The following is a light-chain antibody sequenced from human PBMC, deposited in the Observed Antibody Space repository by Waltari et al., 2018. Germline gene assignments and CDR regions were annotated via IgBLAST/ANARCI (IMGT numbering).Light chain of an antibody. J-gene: IGKJ5*01. V-gene: IGKV1-39*01. CDR2: AAS. CDR1: QSISYY. Sequence: DIQMTQSPSSLSASVGDRVTITCRASQSISYYLNWYQQRPGKAPKLRIYAASTLQSGVPSRFSGSGSGTDFTLTISSLQPEDFATYYCQLSFSTPITFGQGTRLEIK. CDR3: QLSFSTPIT.